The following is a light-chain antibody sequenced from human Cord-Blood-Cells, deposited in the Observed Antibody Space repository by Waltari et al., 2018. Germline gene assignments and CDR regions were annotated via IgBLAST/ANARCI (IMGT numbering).Light chain of an antibody. CDR1: SSDVGGYTY. Sequence: QSALTQPPSASGSPGQSVTISCTATSSDVGGYTYVSWYQQHPGKAPKLMIYEVSRRPSGVPDRFSGSKSGNTASLTVSGLQAEDEADYYCSSYAGSNNVVFGGGTKLTVL. J-gene: IGLJ2*01. V-gene: IGLV2-8*01. CDR3: SSYAGSNNVV. CDR2: EVS.